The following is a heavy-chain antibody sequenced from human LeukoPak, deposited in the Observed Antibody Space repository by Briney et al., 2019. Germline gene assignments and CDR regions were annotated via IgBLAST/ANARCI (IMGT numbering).Heavy chain of an antibody. J-gene: IGHJ4*02. CDR1: GFTFSSYS. CDR2: ISSSSSYI. Sequence: GGSLRLSCAASGFTFSSYSMNWVRQAPGKGLEWVSSISSSSSYIYYADSVKGRFTSSRDNAKNSLYLQMNGLRAEDTAVYYCARMTTVTHYWGQGTLVTVSS. CDR3: ARMTTVTHY. V-gene: IGHV3-21*01. D-gene: IGHD4-17*01.